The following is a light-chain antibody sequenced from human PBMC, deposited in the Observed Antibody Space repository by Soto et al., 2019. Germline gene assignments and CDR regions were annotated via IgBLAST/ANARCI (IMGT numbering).Light chain of an antibody. CDR3: SSYRSTTVV. Sequence: QSALTQSASVSGSPGESITISCTGTTSDIGAYNYVSWYQHHPGKAPKLMIYDVSNRPSGVSNRFSGSKSGNTASLTISGLQAEDEAEYYCSSYRSTTVVFGGGTKVTVL. CDR2: DVS. CDR1: TSDIGAYNY. V-gene: IGLV2-14*03. J-gene: IGLJ2*01.